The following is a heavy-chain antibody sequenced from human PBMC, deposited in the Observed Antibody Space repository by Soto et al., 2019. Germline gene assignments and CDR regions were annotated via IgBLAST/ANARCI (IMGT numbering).Heavy chain of an antibody. CDR2: INAGNGNT. Sequence: ASVKVSCKASGYTFTSYAMHWVRQAPGERLEWMGWINAGNGNTKYSQKFQGRVTITRDTSASTAYMELSSLRSEDTAVYYCAREPPRHPIYALELSDRYWGQDTLVTVSS. V-gene: IGHV1-3*01. D-gene: IGHD1-7*01. CDR1: GYTFTSYA. J-gene: IGHJ1*01. CDR3: AREPPRHPIYALELSDRY.